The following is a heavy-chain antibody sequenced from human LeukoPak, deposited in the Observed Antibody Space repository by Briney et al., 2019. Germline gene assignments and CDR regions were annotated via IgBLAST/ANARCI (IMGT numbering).Heavy chain of an antibody. V-gene: IGHV1-2*04. D-gene: IGHD3-22*01. Sequence: ASVKVSCKASGYTFTGYYMHWVRQAPGQGLEWMGWINPNSGGTNYAQKFQGWVTMTRDTSVSTAYMELSRLRSDDTAVYYCARAFDSAVPYYYDSSGLFDYWGQGTLVTVSS. CDR2: INPNSGGT. CDR3: ARAFDSAVPYYYDSSGLFDY. CDR1: GYTFTGYY. J-gene: IGHJ4*02.